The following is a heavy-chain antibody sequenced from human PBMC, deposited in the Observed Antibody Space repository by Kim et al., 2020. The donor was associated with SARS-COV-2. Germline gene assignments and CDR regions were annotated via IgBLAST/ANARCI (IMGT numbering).Heavy chain of an antibody. J-gene: IGHJ6*02. D-gene: IGHD6-6*01. V-gene: IGHV1-69*13. Sequence: SVKVSCKASGGTFSSYAISWVRQAPGQGLEWMGGIIPIFGTANYAQKFQGRVTITADESTSTAYMELSSLRSEDTAVYYCARVGWEQLVDNYYYYYGMDVWGQGTTVTVSS. CDR2: IIPIFGTA. CDR1: GGTFSSYA. CDR3: ARVGWEQLVDNYYYYYGMDV.